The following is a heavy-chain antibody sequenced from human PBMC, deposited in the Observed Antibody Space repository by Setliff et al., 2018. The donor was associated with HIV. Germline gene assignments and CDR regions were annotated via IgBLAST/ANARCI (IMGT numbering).Heavy chain of an antibody. CDR2: IYSSGST. CDR1: GVSISSGSYY. Sequence: KASETLSLTCTVSGVSISSGSYYWSWIRQSAGKGLEWIGRIYSSGSTKYNPSLKSRVTRSIDTSKNQFSLKLTSVTAADTAVYYCASEWLQHTGDDAFDVWGQGTMVTVSS. J-gene: IGHJ3*01. D-gene: IGHD5-12*01. CDR3: ASEWLQHTGDDAFDV. V-gene: IGHV4-61*02.